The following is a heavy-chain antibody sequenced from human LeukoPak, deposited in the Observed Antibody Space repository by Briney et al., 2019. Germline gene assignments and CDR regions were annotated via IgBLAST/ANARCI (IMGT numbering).Heavy chain of an antibody. CDR1: GDSLSSYY. Sequence: PSETLSLTCTVSGDSLSSYYWSWIRQPPGKRLEWIGYIYYSGSTNYNPSLKSRVTISIDTSKNQFSLKLSSVTAADTAVYYCARTPWNIVATITTPAPLLFDNWGQGTLVTVSS. CDR3: ARTPWNIVATITTPAPLLFDN. CDR2: IYYSGST. J-gene: IGHJ4*02. V-gene: IGHV4-59*01. D-gene: IGHD5-12*01.